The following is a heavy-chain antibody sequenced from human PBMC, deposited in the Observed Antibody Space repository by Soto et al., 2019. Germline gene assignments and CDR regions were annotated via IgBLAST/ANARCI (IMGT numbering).Heavy chain of an antibody. D-gene: IGHD3-10*01. CDR1: GYTFTSYA. J-gene: IGHJ4*02. CDR2: ISAYNGNT. CDR3: ARGWFGEFMYYFDS. Sequence: QVQLVQSGAEVKKPGASVKVSCKASGYTFTSYAIGWVRQAPGQGLEWMGWISAYNGNTNYAQKLQGRVTMTTDTSTSTADMELRSLKSDDTAVYYCARGWFGEFMYYFDSWGQGTLVTVSS. V-gene: IGHV1-18*01.